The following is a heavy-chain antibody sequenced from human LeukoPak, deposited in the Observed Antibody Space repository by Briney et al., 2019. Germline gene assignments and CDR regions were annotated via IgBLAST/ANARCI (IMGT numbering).Heavy chain of an antibody. CDR2: ISDTGNT. J-gene: IGHJ4*02. D-gene: IGHD2-21*01. CDR3: AKAPVTTCRGAYCYPFDY. CDR1: GFTLCSYA. Sequence: PGGSLRLSCAASGFTLCSYAMSWVRQAPGKELEWVSAISDTGNTYHPDSVKGRFTISRDSYKNTLFLQMNRLRPEDAAVYYCAKAPVTTCRGAYCYPFDYWGQGTLVTVCS. V-gene: IGHV3-23*01.